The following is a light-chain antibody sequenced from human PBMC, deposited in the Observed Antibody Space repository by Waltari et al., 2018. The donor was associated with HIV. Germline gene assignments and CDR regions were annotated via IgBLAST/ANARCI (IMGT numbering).Light chain of an antibody. J-gene: IGKJ4*01. Sequence: DIQLTQSPSFLSASVGDRVTVACRASQDISDFLAWYQQKPGIAPRLLIYDASTLYTGVRSRFRGSGSGTEFTLTISSLQPEDFASYYCQQLHTFPLTFGGGTKV. CDR1: QDISDF. CDR2: DAS. V-gene: IGKV1-9*01. CDR3: QQLHTFPLT.